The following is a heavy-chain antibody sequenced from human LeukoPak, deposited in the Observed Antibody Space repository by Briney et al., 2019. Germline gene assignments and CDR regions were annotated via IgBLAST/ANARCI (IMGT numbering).Heavy chain of an antibody. CDR1: GLTLSDHF. Sequence: QPGGSLRLSCAASGLTLSDHFMDWARQAPGKGVEWFGRSGSKAKSFTTEYAASVRGRFTISRDDSKNSLYLQMHSLKTEDTAVYYCVRGVYWGQGTLVTVSS. CDR2: SGSKAKSFTT. V-gene: IGHV3-72*01. CDR3: VRGVY. J-gene: IGHJ4*02.